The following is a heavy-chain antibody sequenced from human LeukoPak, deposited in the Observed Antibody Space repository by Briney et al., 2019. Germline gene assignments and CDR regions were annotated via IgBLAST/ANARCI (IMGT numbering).Heavy chain of an antibody. J-gene: IGHJ6*02. V-gene: IGHV1-69*13. CDR1: GGTFSSYA. Sequence: GASVKVSCKASGGTFSSYAISWVRQAPGQGLEWMGGIIPIFGTANYAQKFQGRVTITADESTSTAYMELSSLSSEDTAVYYCATKVVDTAMGSGNYYYGMDVWGQGTTVTVSS. CDR2: IIPIFGTA. D-gene: IGHD5-18*01. CDR3: ATKVVDTAMGSGNYYYGMDV.